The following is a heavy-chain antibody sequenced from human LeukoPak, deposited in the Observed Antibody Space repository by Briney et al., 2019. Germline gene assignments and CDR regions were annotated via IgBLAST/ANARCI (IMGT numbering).Heavy chain of an antibody. CDR1: GFTFSSYA. Sequence: GGSLRLSCAASGFTFSSYAMHWVRQAPGKGLEWVAVISYDGSNKYYADSVKGRFTISRDNSKNTLYLQMNSLRAEDTAVYYCARDAEVVIILIPFFDYWGQGTLVTVSS. CDR2: ISYDGSNK. CDR3: ARDAEVVIILIPFFDY. V-gene: IGHV3-30-3*01. D-gene: IGHD3-3*01. J-gene: IGHJ4*02.